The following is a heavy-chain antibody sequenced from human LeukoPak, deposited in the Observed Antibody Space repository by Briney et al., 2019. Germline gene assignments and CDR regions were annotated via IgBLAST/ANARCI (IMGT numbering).Heavy chain of an antibody. CDR1: GFVFSSYA. D-gene: IGHD4-17*01. V-gene: IGHV3-23*01. CDR2: ISGSGGVT. Sequence: GGSLRLSCAASGFVFSSYAMNWVRQAPGKGLEWVSSISGSGGVTQYGDSVKGRFTISRDNSNDTMYLQMNSLRVEDTAIYYCARDRHGDYSLDYWGQGILVTVSS. CDR3: ARDRHGDYSLDY. J-gene: IGHJ4*02.